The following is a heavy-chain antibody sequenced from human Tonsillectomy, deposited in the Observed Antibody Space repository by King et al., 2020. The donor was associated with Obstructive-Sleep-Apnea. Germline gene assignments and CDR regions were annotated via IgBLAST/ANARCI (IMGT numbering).Heavy chain of an antibody. CDR3: VRAFVVRGVNFDS. J-gene: IGHJ4*02. V-gene: IGHV3-74*01. Sequence: VQLVESGGDLVQPGGSLRLSCAASGFTFSSYWMHWVRQAPGKGLVWVSRISTDGSITNYADSVKGRFTISRDNARNTLYLQMNSLRAEDTAMYYCVRAFVVRGVNFDSWGQGTLVTVSS. CDR1: GFTFSSYW. CDR2: ISTDGSIT. D-gene: IGHD3-10*01.